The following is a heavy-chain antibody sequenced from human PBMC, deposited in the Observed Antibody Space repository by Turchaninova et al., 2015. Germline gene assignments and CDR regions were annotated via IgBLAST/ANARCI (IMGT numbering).Heavy chain of an antibody. CDR1: GFSFDDYA. Sequence: EVQLVESGGGLVQPGRSLRLSCAASGFSFDDYAMHWVRQAPGKGLELVSSISWNSGNIGYAYSVKGRFTISRDNAKNSLYLQMNSLRAEDMALYYCAKGANYYGPFDYWGQGTLVTVSS. D-gene: IGHD3-10*01. CDR3: AKGANYYGPFDY. CDR2: ISWNSGNI. V-gene: IGHV3-9*03. J-gene: IGHJ4*02.